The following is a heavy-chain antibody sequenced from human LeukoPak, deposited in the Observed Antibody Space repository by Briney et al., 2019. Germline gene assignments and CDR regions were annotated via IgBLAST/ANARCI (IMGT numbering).Heavy chain of an antibody. J-gene: IGHJ4*02. Sequence: PGGSLRLSCAASGFTVSSHYMTWVRQAPGKGLEWVSLIYGGGGTYYADSVQGRFTISRDNSKNTGYLQMNNVRVEDTAVYYCARGISGNYSPSDYWGQGTLVTVSS. D-gene: IGHD1-26*01. V-gene: IGHV3-53*01. CDR2: IYGGGGT. CDR1: GFTVSSHY. CDR3: ARGISGNYSPSDY.